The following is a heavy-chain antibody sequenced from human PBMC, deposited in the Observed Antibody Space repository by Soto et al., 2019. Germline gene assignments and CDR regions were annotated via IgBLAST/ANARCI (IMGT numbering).Heavy chain of an antibody. D-gene: IGHD3-10*01. CDR3: ARGSTDSYPGSRIFDF. Sequence: PSETLSLTCAVYGGSFSGYYWSWIRQPPGKGLEWIGEINHSGSTNYNPSLKSRVTISLDTSRNQFSLKLSSVTAADTAVYYCARGSTDSYPGSRIFDFWGRGTLVTVSS. CDR2: INHSGST. V-gene: IGHV4-34*01. CDR1: GGSFSGYY. J-gene: IGHJ4*02.